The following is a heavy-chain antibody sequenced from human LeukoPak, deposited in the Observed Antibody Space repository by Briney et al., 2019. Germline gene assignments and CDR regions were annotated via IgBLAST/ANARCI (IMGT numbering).Heavy chain of an antibody. CDR3: ARGISEWFSDYYYYGMDV. V-gene: IGHV3-7*03. Sequence: GGSLRLSCAASGFTFSSYWMSWVRQAPGKGLEWVANIKQDGSEKCYVDSVKGRFTISRDNAKNSLYLQMNSLRAEDTAVYYCARGISEWFSDYYYYGMDVWGQGTTVTVSS. J-gene: IGHJ6*02. CDR2: IKQDGSEK. CDR1: GFTFSSYW. D-gene: IGHD3-3*01.